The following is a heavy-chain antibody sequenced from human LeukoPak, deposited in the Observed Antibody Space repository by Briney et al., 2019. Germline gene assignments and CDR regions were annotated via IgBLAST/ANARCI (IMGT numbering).Heavy chain of an antibody. CDR1: GGTFSIYA. J-gene: IGHJ4*02. V-gene: IGHV1-69*04. Sequence: GASVTVSCTASGGTFSIYAISWVRQAPGQGGEWMGRIIPILGIANYAQKFQGRVTITADKSTSTAYMELSSLRSEDTALYYCARDLASHALLDYWGQGTLVTVSS. CDR3: ARDLASHALLDY. CDR2: IIPILGIA.